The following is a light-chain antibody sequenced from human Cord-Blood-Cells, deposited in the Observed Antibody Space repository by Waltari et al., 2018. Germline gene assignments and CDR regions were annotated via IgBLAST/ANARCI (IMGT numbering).Light chain of an antibody. V-gene: IGKV1-39*01. CDR2: AAS. CDR3: QQSYSTPMYT. CDR1: QSIRSY. J-gene: IGKJ2*01. Sequence: DIQMTQSPSSLSASVGDRVTITCRASQSIRSYLNWYQQKPGKAPKLLIYAASSLQSGVPSKFSGSGSGTDFTLTISSLQPEDFATYDCQQSYSTPMYTFGQGTKLEIK.